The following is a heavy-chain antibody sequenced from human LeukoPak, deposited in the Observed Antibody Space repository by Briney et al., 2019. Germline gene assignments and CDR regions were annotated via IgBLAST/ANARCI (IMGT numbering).Heavy chain of an antibody. CDR3: ARRVVGATTHYFDF. J-gene: IGHJ4*02. V-gene: IGHV5-51*01. Sequence: GESLKISCKGSGYSFTSDWIGWVRQMPGKGLEWMGIIYPGDSDTTYSPSFQGQVTISADKSINTAYLQWGSLKASDTAMYYCARRVVGATTHYFDFWGQGTLVTVSS. CDR2: IYPGDSDT. CDR1: GYSFTSDW. D-gene: IGHD1-26*01.